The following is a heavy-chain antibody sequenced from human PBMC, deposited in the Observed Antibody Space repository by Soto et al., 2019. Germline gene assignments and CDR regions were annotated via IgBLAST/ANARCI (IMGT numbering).Heavy chain of an antibody. V-gene: IGHV5-51*01. J-gene: IGHJ4*02. CDR1: GYSFTSYW. CDR2: IYPGDSDT. Sequence: GESLKISCKGSGYSFTSYWIGWVRQMPGKGLEWMGIIYPGDSDTRYSPSFQGQVTISADKSISTAYLQWSSLKASDTAMYYCARHVNSYKTPIAVAAPFDYWGQGTLVTVSS. D-gene: IGHD6-19*01. CDR3: ARHVNSYKTPIAVAAPFDY.